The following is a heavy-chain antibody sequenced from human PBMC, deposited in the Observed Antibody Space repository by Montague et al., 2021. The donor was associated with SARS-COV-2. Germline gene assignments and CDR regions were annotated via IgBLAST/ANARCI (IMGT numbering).Heavy chain of an antibody. V-gene: IGHV4-39*02. CDR1: GGSISSSTYY. CDR3: ASTSKLRESSSGNYYYHAMDV. J-gene: IGHJ6*02. D-gene: IGHD3-16*01. Sequence: SETLSLTCNVSGGSISSSTYYWGWIRQPPGKGLEWIGNLYNGGTTYYSPSLKSRVTISVDTSKNHFSLNMASVTAADTAVYYCASTSKLRESSSGNYYYHAMDVWGQGTTVTVSS. CDR2: LYNGGTT.